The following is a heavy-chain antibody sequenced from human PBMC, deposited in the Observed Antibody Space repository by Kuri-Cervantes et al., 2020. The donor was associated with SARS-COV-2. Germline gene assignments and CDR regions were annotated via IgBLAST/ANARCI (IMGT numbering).Heavy chain of an antibody. CDR2: INHSGST. Sequence: GSLRLSCTVSGGSISGYDGSWIRQPPGKGLEWIGEINHSGSTNYNPSLKRRVTISVDTSKNQFSLKLSSVTAADTAVYYCARGSPNGWYRVYDYWGRRTLVTVSS. D-gene: IGHD6-19*01. CDR1: GGSISGYD. V-gene: IGHV4-34*01. J-gene: IGHJ4*02. CDR3: ARGSPNGWYRVYDY.